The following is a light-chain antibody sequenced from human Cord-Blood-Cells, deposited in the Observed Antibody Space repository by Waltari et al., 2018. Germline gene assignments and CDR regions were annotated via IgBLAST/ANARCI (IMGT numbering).Light chain of an antibody. CDR3: QQSYSTPIT. CDR2: AAS. CDR1: QSISSY. J-gene: IGKJ5*01. V-gene: IGKV1-39*01. Sequence: DIQMTQSPSSLSASVGDRVTITCRASQSISSYLNGYQQKQGKAPKLLIYAASSLQSGVPSRFSGSGSGTAVTPTISSLQPEDFATYYCQQSYSTPITFGQGTRLEIK.